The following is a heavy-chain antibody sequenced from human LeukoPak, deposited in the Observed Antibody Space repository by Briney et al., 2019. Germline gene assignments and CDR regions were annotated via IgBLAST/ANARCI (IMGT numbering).Heavy chain of an antibody. D-gene: IGHD3-22*01. Sequence: SETLSLTCTVSGGSISSGGYYWSWIRQHPGKGLEWIGYIFYSGSTYYNPSLKSRVTISVDTSKNLFSLKLSSVTAADTAVYXXXXXXXXPMIVGVEYYFDYWGQGTLVTVSS. CDR2: IFYSGST. V-gene: IGHV4-31*03. CDR3: XXXXXXPMIVGVEYYFDY. CDR1: GGSISSGGYY. J-gene: IGHJ4*02.